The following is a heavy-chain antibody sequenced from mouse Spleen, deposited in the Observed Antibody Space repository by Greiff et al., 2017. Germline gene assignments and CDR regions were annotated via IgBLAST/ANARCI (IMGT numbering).Heavy chain of an antibody. D-gene: IGHD1-1*01. CDR3: ARDYGSRPFAY. CDR2: IYPGDGDT. J-gene: IGHJ3*01. V-gene: IGHV1-82*01. Sequence: VQLQQSGPELVKPGASVKISCKASGYAFSSSWMNWVKQRPGKGLEWIGRIYPGDGDTNYNGKFKGKATLTADKSSSTAYMQLSSLTSEDSAVYFCARDYGSRPFAYWGQGTLVTVSA. CDR1: GYAFSSSW.